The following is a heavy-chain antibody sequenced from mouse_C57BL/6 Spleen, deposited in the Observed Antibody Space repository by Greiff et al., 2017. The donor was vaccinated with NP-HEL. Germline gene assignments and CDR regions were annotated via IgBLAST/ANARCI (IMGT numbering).Heavy chain of an antibody. Sequence: EVKLVESGGGLVQPGGSLSLSCAASGFTFTDYYMSWVRQPPGKALEWLGFIRNKANGYTTEYSAPVKGRFTISSDNSQSILYLQMNALRAEDSATYYCARYPLYYGSSYNWYFDVWGTGTTVTVSS. D-gene: IGHD1-1*01. CDR3: ARYPLYYGSSYNWYFDV. V-gene: IGHV7-3*01. CDR1: GFTFTDYY. J-gene: IGHJ1*03. CDR2: IRNKANGYTT.